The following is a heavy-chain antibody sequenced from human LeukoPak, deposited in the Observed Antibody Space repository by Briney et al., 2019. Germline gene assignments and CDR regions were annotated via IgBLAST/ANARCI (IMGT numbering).Heavy chain of an antibody. CDR2: IYPGDSDT. Sequence: GASLQISCKGSGYIFTNYWIAWVRQMPGKGLEWMGIIYPGDSDTSYSPSFQGQVTISADKSINTAYLQWSSLKASDTAMYYCARSKIHNWFDPWGQGTLVTVSS. D-gene: IGHD5-18*01. CDR1: GYIFTNYW. J-gene: IGHJ5*02. V-gene: IGHV5-51*01. CDR3: ARSKIHNWFDP.